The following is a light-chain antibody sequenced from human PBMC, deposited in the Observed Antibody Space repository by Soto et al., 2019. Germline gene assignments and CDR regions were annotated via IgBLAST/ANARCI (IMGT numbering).Light chain of an antibody. CDR2: DVS. Sequence: QSALTQPASVSGSPGQSITISCSGTNSDVGDYNLVSWYQQRPGEAPKLVIFDVSNRPSGVSDRFSGSKSGNTASLTISGLQAEDEDDYYCCSYAGSYTYVFGTVTKVTVL. J-gene: IGLJ1*01. CDR1: NSDVGDYNL. V-gene: IGLV2-14*01. CDR3: CSYAGSYTYV.